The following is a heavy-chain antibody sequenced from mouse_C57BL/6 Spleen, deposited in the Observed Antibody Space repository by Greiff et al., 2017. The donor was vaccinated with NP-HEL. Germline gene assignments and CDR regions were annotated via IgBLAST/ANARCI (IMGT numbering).Heavy chain of an antibody. Sequence: VQLQQSGPELVKPGASVKMSCKASGYTFTDYNMHWVKQSHGKSLEWIGYINPNNGGTSYNQKFKGKATLTVNKSSSTAYMERRSLTSEDSAVYYCARNARSFYFDDWGQGTTLTVSS. J-gene: IGHJ2*01. CDR3: ARNARSFYFDD. CDR2: INPNNGGT. V-gene: IGHV1-22*01. CDR1: GYTFTDYN.